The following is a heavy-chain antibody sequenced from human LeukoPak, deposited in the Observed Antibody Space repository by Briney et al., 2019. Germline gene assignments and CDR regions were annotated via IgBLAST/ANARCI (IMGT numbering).Heavy chain of an antibody. J-gene: IGHJ6*04. V-gene: IGHV1-69*06. CDR3: AGGYGSGVMSPYGLDD. D-gene: IGHD3-10*01. CDR1: GVTFTHYH. Sequence: ASVKVSCKASGVTFTHYHISWVRQAPGQGREWMGGIDPSLGTADYAQQSQGRVTITAVMSTTTPYMELSSLRSDDTAIYYCAGGYGSGVMSPYGLDDWGTGTTVSVSS. CDR2: IDPSLGTA.